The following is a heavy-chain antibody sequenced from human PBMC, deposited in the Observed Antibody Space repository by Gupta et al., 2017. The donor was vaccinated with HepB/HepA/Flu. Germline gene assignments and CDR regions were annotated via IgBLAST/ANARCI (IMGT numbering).Heavy chain of an antibody. J-gene: IGHJ6*02. Sequence: QVQLVQSWAEVKKPGSSVKVSCKASGGTLRRHAIRWVRQAPGKGLEWMGRIIPILGIANYAQKFQGRVTITADKSTSTAYMELSSLRSEDTAVYYCARGGTDSSSWYVDYYYGMDVWGQGTTVTVSS. CDR3: ARGGTDSSSWYVDYYYGMDV. CDR1: GGTLRRHA. CDR2: IIPILGIA. V-gene: IGHV1-69*04. D-gene: IGHD6-13*01.